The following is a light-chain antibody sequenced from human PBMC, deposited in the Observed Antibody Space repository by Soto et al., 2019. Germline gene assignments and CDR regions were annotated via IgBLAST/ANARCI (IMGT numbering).Light chain of an antibody. V-gene: IGKV4-1*01. CDR1: QSILYSPNNKNY. CDR2: WAS. Sequence: DIVMTQSPDSLAVSLGERATINCKSSQSILYSPNNKNYLAWYQQKPGQPPKLLIYWASIRESGVPDRFSGTGSGTDFTLTISSLQAEDVAVYYCQQYYSIPPWTFGQGTKVEIK. J-gene: IGKJ1*01. CDR3: QQYYSIPPWT.